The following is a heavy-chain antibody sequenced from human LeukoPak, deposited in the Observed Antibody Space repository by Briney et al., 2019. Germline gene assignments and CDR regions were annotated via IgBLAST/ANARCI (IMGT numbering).Heavy chain of an antibody. CDR2: IYNSGST. Sequence: SETLSLTCTVSGGSISTYYWSWVRQPPGKGLEWIGYIYNSGSTNYNPSLKSRVTISVDTSKNQFSLKLSSVTAADTAVYYCARENSNSWYLDYWGQGTLVTVSS. J-gene: IGHJ4*02. D-gene: IGHD6-13*01. V-gene: IGHV4-59*01. CDR1: GGSISTYY. CDR3: ARENSNSWYLDY.